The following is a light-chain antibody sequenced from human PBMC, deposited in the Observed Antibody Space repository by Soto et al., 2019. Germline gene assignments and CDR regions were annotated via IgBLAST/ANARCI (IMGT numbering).Light chain of an antibody. Sequence: EIVLTQSPGTLSLSPGERAALSCRASQSVSSSYLAWYQQKPGQAPRLLIYGASNRATGIPDRFSGSGSGTDFTLTISNLEPEDFAVYYCQQRSDWPWTFGQGTKVDIK. J-gene: IGKJ1*01. CDR3: QQRSDWPWT. CDR1: QSVSSSY. CDR2: GAS. V-gene: IGKV3D-20*02.